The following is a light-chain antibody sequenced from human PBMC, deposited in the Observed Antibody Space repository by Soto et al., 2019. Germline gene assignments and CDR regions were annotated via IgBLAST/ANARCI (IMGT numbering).Light chain of an antibody. CDR3: MQATLWPWT. Sequence: DVVMTQSPLSLPDTLGQPASISCRSSQSLVSSNGNTHLIWFQQRPGQSTRRLIYKVSNRDYAVPHRFTGSGSGTDCTLDSSRVEAEDVWVYYCMQATLWPWTLGEETKVEL. J-gene: IGKJ1*01. CDR2: KVS. CDR1: QSLVSSNGNTH. V-gene: IGKV2-30*01.